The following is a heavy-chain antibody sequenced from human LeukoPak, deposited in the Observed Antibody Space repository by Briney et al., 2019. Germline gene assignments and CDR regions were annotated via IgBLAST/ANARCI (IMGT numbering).Heavy chain of an antibody. V-gene: IGHV3-30*18. CDR3: AKVYEGHDYYDSSGYAFDI. D-gene: IGHD3-22*01. CDR2: ISYDGSNK. Sequence: PGGSLRLSCAASGFTFSSYGMHWVRQAPGKGLEWVAVISYDGSNKYYADSVKGRFTISRDNSKNTLYLQMNSLRAEDTAVYYCAKVYEGHDYYDSSGYAFDIWGQGTMVTVSS. CDR1: GFTFSSYG. J-gene: IGHJ3*02.